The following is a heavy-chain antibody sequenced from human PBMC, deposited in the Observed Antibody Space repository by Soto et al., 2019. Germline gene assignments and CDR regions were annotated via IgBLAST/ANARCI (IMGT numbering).Heavy chain of an antibody. Sequence: QLQLQESGSGLVKPSQTLSLTCAVSGGSISSGGYSWSWIRQPPGKGLEWIGYIYHSGSTYYNPSLKSRVTRSVARAKNQCSLKLSSVTAADTVVYYCARAEGGIFDYWAQGTLVTVSS. D-gene: IGHD3-16*01. CDR2: IYHSGST. J-gene: IGHJ4*02. V-gene: IGHV4-30-2*01. CDR3: ARAEGGIFDY. CDR1: GGSISSGGYS.